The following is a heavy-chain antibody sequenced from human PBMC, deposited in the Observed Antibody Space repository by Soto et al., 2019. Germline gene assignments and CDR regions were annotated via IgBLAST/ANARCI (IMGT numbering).Heavy chain of an antibody. CDR1: GGSFSGYY. Sequence: SETLSLTGAVYGGSFSGYYWSWIRQPPGKGLEWIGEINHSGSTNYNPSLKSRVTISVDTSKNQFSLKLSSVTAADTAVYYCARDRFLVRGGPVAFDIWGQGTMVTVSS. CDR2: INHSGST. CDR3: ARDRFLVRGGPVAFDI. J-gene: IGHJ3*02. D-gene: IGHD3-10*01. V-gene: IGHV4-34*01.